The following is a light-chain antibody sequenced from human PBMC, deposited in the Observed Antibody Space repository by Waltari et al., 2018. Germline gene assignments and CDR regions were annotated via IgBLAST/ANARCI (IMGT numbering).Light chain of an antibody. CDR3: QSYDSSLSGRV. Sequence: QSVLTQPPSVSGAPGQRVTLSCTWTRSNIGPGYDVHWYHPLPGTAPKLLFPVNSNRPSGVPDRFSGSRSGTSASLAIAGLRPEDEADYYCQSYDSSLSGRVFGGGTKVTVL. CDR1: RSNIGPGYD. CDR2: VNS. J-gene: IGLJ2*01. V-gene: IGLV1-40*01.